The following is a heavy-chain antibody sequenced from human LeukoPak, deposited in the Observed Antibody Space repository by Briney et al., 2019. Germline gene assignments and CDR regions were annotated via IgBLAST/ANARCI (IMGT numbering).Heavy chain of an antibody. CDR2: IYYSGST. D-gene: IGHD2-15*01. CDR1: GGSISSYY. CDR3: ARGVAAAPQTFDY. J-gene: IGHJ4*02. V-gene: IGHV4-59*01. Sequence: SETLSLTCTVSGGSISSYYWSWIRQPPGKGLEWIGYIYYSGSTNYNPSLKSRVTISVDTSKNQFSLKLSSVTAADTAVYYCARGVAAAPQTFDYWGQGTLVTVSS.